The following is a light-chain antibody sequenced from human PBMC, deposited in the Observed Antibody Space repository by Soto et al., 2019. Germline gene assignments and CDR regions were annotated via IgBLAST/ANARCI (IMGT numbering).Light chain of an antibody. J-gene: IGKJ3*01. Sequence: EIALTQSPGTLSLSPGESATLSCRASQGIGRYLAWFQQKPGQPPRLLIYDASTRATGIPGRFSGSGSGTDFTLTISSLEPEDFAVYYCHQRSNWPLTFGPGTKVEI. CDR1: QGIGRY. CDR2: DAS. V-gene: IGKV3-11*01. CDR3: HQRSNWPLT.